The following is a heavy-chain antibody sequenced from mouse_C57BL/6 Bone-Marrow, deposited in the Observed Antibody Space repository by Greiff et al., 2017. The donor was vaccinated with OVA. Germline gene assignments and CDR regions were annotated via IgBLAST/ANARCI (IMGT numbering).Heavy chain of an antibody. CDR1: GYTFTSYW. CDR2: IYPGSGST. CDR3: ARSKGYSNYVYWYFDV. Sequence: QVQLQQSGAELVKPGASVKMSCKASGYTFTSYWITWVKQRPGQGLEWIGDIYPGSGSTNYNEKFKSKATLTVDTSSSTAYMQLSSLTSEDSAVYYCARSKGYSNYVYWYFDVWGTGTTVTVSS. D-gene: IGHD2-5*01. J-gene: IGHJ1*03. V-gene: IGHV1-55*01.